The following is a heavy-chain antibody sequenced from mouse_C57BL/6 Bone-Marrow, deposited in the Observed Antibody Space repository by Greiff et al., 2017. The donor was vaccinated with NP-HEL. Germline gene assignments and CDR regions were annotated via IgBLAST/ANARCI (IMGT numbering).Heavy chain of an antibody. CDR2: IDPNSGGT. Sequence: QVTLKESGAELVKPGASVKLSCKASGYTFTSYWMHWVKQRPGRGLEWIGRIDPNSGGTKYNAKFKSKATLTVAQHASTAYIQLRSLTSEDSSVYYCAKSRYYGSSYVNYWGQGTTLTVSS. D-gene: IGHD1-1*01. CDR3: AKSRYYGSSYVNY. J-gene: IGHJ2*01. CDR1: GYTFTSYW. V-gene: IGHV1-72*01.